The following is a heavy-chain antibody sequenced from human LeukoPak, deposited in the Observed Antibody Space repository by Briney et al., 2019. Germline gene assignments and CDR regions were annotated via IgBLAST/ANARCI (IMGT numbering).Heavy chain of an antibody. CDR1: GFTFSSYG. CDR3: AKGLHCGGDCYPLGSYYYYYMDV. J-gene: IGHJ6*03. CDR2: ISGSGGST. D-gene: IGHD2-21*02. V-gene: IGHV3-23*01. Sequence: PGGSLRLSCAASGFTFSSYGMSWVRQAPGKGLEWVSAISGSGGSTYYADSVKGRFTISRDNSKNTLYLQMNSLRAEDTAVYYCAKGLHCGGDCYPLGSYYYYYMDVWGKGTTVTISS.